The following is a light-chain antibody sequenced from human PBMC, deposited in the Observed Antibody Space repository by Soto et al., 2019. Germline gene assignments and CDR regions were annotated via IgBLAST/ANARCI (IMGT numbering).Light chain of an antibody. CDR3: QSYDSSLSGWV. CDR2: ANN. CDR1: SSNFGAHYD. J-gene: IGLJ3*02. V-gene: IGLV1-40*01. Sequence: QAVVTQPPSVSGAPGQRVTISCTGSSSNFGAHYDVHWYQQIPGTAPKLLIYANNNRPSGVPDRFSGSRSGTSASLAITGLQAEDAADYYCQSYDSSLSGWVFGGGTKLTVL.